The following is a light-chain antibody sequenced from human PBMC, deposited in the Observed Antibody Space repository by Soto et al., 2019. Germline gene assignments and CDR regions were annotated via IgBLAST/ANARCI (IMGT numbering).Light chain of an antibody. CDR3: QQYGSYSPWT. J-gene: IGKJ1*01. Sequence: DIQMTQSPSTLSASVGDRVTITCRASQSIGSWLAWYQQKPGKAPKLLIYKASSLESGVPSRFSGSGSGTEVTPTISSLQPDDFASYYCQQYGSYSPWTFGQGTKVEIK. CDR2: KAS. V-gene: IGKV1-5*03. CDR1: QSIGSW.